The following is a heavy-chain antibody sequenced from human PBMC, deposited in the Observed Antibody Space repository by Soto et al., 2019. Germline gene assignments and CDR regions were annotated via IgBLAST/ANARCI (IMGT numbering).Heavy chain of an antibody. D-gene: IGHD1-1*01. CDR2: ISAYNGNT. Sequence: RASVKVSCKASGYTFTSYGISWVRQAPGQGLEWMGWISAYNGNTNYAQELQGRVTMTTDTSTSTAYMELRSLRSDDTAVYYCARARTAETLGDPWGQGTLVTVSS. V-gene: IGHV1-18*04. CDR3: ARARTAETLGDP. CDR1: GYTFTSYG. J-gene: IGHJ5*02.